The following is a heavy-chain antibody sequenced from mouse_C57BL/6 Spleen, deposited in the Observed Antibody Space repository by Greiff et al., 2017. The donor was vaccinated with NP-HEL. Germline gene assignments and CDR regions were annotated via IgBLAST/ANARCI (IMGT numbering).Heavy chain of an antibody. CDR1: GYTFTDYN. Sequence: EVKLMESGPELVKPGASVKIPCKASGYTFTDYNMDWVKQSHGKSLEWIGDINPNNGGTIYNQKFKGKATLTVEQSSSTAYMELRSLTSEDTAVYDCARVYYGSSYWYFDVWGTGTTVTVSS. J-gene: IGHJ1*03. D-gene: IGHD1-1*01. CDR3: ARVYYGSSYWYFDV. V-gene: IGHV1-18*01. CDR2: INPNNGGT.